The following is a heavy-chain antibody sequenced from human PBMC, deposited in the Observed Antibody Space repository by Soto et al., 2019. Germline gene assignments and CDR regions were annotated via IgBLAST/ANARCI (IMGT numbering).Heavy chain of an antibody. CDR2: MNPNSGNT. CDR1: GYTFTSYD. J-gene: IGHJ6*02. Sequence: QVQLVQSGAEVKKPGASVKVSCKASGYTFTSYDINWVRQATGQGLEWMGWMNPNSGNTGYAQKFQGRVTMTRITSISTAYMELSSLRCEDTAVYYCASNGRLVPAASYYYYYGMDVWGQGTTVTVSS. CDR3: ASNGRLVPAASYYYYYGMDV. D-gene: IGHD2-2*01. V-gene: IGHV1-8*01.